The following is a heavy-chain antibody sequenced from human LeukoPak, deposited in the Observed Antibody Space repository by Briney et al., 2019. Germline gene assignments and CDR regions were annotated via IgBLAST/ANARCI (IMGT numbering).Heavy chain of an antibody. Sequence: GGSLSLTCAASGSTISINYMSWVRQAPGKGLEWVSVIYGGGITYYADSVQGRFTISRDNSKNTLYLQMNSLRVEDTADYYCSTVGVWGQGTLVTVSS. D-gene: IGHD4-23*01. CDR3: STVGV. CDR1: GSTISINY. V-gene: IGHV3-53*01. J-gene: IGHJ1*01. CDR2: IYGGGIT.